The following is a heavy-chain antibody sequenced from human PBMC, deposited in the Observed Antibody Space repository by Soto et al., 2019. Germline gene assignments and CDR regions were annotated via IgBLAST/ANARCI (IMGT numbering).Heavy chain of an antibody. CDR1: GGSISSYY. CDR3: ARDFPDPGYGGFDY. CDR2: ISYSGRT. J-gene: IGHJ4*02. Sequence: QVQLQESGPGLVKPSETLSLTCTVSGGSISSYYWSWIRQPPGKGLEWLGYISYSGRTNYNPSLQRRVTISVDTSKNQFSLKLSSMTAADTAVYYCARDFPDPGYGGFDYWGQGTLVTVSS. V-gene: IGHV4-59*01. D-gene: IGHD4-17*01.